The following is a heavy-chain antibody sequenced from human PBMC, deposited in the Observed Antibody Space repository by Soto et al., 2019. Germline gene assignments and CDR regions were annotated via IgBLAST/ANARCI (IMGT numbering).Heavy chain of an antibody. CDR1: GFSLITSGMR. CDR2: IDWDDDK. D-gene: IGHD6-13*01. V-gene: IGHV2-70*04. CDR3: ARSIVAAGNRWFDP. Sequence: SGPTLVNPTQTLTLTCTFSGFSLITSGMRVSWIRQPPGKALEWPARIDWDDDKLYSTSLKTRLTISKDTSKNQVVLTMTNMDPVDTATYYCARSIVAAGNRWFDPWGQGTLVTVSS. J-gene: IGHJ5*02.